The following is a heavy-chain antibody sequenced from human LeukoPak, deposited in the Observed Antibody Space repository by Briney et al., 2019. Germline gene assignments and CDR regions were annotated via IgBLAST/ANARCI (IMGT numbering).Heavy chain of an antibody. CDR1: GFTFSSYA. CDR2: ISYDGSNK. D-gene: IGHD3-22*01. V-gene: IGHV3-30*04. Sequence: GGSLRLSCAASGFTFSSYAMHWVRQAPGKGLEWVAVISYDGSNKYYADSVKGRFTISRDNSKNTLYLQMNSLRAEDTAVYYCAKSPDGSSGDNWFDPWGQGTLVTVSS. J-gene: IGHJ5*02. CDR3: AKSPDGSSGDNWFDP.